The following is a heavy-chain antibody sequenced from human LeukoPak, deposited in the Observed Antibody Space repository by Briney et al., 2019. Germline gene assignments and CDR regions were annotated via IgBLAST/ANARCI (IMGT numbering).Heavy chain of an antibody. Sequence: SGPALVKPTQTLTLTCTFSGFSLSTSAICVSWIRQPPGKALEWLARIDWDDDKYYSTSLKTRLTISKNTSKNQVVLTMTNMDPVDTATYYCARDYGDYVFDYWGQGTLVTVSS. CDR1: GFSLSTSAIC. V-gene: IGHV2-70*11. CDR3: ARDYGDYVFDY. J-gene: IGHJ4*02. CDR2: IDWDDDK. D-gene: IGHD4-17*01.